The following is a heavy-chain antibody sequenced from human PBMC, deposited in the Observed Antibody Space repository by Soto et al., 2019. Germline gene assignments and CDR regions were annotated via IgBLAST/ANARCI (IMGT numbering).Heavy chain of an antibody. Sequence: QVQLVQSGAEVKKPGSSVKFSCKASGGTFSTYAINWVRQAPVQGLEWMGGIIPIFGAANYAQKFQGRVTITADESTSTAYMELGSLRSADTAVYYCARVTMVRGVHNWFDPWGQGTLVTVSS. CDR1: GGTFSTYA. V-gene: IGHV1-69*01. CDR3: ARVTMVRGVHNWFDP. J-gene: IGHJ5*02. CDR2: IIPIFGAA. D-gene: IGHD3-10*01.